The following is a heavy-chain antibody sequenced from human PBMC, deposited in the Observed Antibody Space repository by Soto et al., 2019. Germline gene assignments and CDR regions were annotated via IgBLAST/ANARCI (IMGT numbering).Heavy chain of an antibody. V-gene: IGHV4-30-2*01. J-gene: IGHJ3*02. D-gene: IGHD4-17*01. CDR1: GGSISSGGYS. CDR3: GRGDYANAFDI. Sequence: TLSLKCAVSGGSISSGGYSWNWIRQPPGKGLEWIGNIYHSGSTYYNASLKSRVTISVDRSKNQFSLKLSSVTAADTAVYYCGRGDYANAFDIWGQGTMVTVSS. CDR2: IYHSGST.